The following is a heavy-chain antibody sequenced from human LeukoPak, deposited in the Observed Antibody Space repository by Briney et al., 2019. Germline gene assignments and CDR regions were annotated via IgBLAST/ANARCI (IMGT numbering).Heavy chain of an antibody. D-gene: IGHD3-22*01. CDR1: GFTFSDYY. J-gene: IGHJ4*02. CDR2: ISSSGSTI. Sequence: PGGSLRLSCAASGFTFSDYYMSWIRQAPGKGLEWVSYISSSGSTIYYADSVKGRFTISRDNAKNSLYLQMNSLRAEDTAVYYCAKDSSSPPYYYDSSGTFDYWGQGTLVTVSS. V-gene: IGHV3-11*01. CDR3: AKDSSSPPYYYDSSGTFDY.